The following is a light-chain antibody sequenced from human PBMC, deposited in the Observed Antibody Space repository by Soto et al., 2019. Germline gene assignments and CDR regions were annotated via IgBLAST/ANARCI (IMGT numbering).Light chain of an antibody. CDR2: DAS. J-gene: IGKJ3*01. V-gene: IGKV3-11*01. Sequence: EIVLTQSPATLSLSPGERATLSCRASQSVSSYLAWYQQKPGQAPRLLIYDASSRATGIPARFSGSGSETDFALTISSLEPEDFAVYYCQQRSNWPAVTFGPGTKVDIK. CDR1: QSVSSY. CDR3: QQRSNWPAVT.